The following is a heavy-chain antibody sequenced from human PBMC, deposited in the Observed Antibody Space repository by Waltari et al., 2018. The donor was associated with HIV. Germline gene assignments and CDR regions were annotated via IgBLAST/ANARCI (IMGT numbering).Heavy chain of an antibody. CDR3: ARHLNHGHDYVWGSYRPFDY. CDR2: ISTRGRS. D-gene: IGHD3-16*02. CDR1: GGTISSSRHS. V-gene: IGHV4-39*01. Sequence: QLQLQESGPGLVKPSETLSLTCIVSGGTISSSRHSWGWIRQPPGKGLEWIATISTRGRSFYTASLKSRLTRSGDPSKTRVSLRLSSVTAADTAVYYCARHLNHGHDYVWGSYRPFDYWGQGTLVTVSS. J-gene: IGHJ4*02.